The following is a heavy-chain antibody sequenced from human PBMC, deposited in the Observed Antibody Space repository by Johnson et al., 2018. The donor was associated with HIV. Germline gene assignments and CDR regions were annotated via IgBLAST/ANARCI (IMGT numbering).Heavy chain of an antibody. CDR3: AKVHIAARWSDAFNI. D-gene: IGHD6-6*01. CDR1: GFTFRSYG. J-gene: IGHJ3*02. V-gene: IGHV3-30*18. Sequence: QVQLVESGGGVVQPGRSLRLSCVASGFTFRSYGMHWVRQAPGKGLEWVAFGSYDGTNEFYADSVKGRFTVSRDSSKNTLFLQMNSLRAEDTAVYFCAKVHIAARWSDAFNIWGQGTMVTVSS. CDR2: GSYDGTNE.